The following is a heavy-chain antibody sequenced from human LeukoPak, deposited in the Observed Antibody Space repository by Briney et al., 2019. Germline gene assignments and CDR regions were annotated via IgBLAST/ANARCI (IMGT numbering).Heavy chain of an antibody. Sequence: PGGSLRLSCAASGFTFSSYGMSWVRQAPGKGLEWVSAISGSGGSTYYADSVKGRFTISRDNSKNTLNLQMNSLRAEDTAVYYCARDLGQYYDTSDNWFDPWGQGTLVTVSS. J-gene: IGHJ5*02. CDR3: ARDLGQYYDTSDNWFDP. CDR1: GFTFSSYG. V-gene: IGHV3-23*01. D-gene: IGHD3-22*01. CDR2: ISGSGGST.